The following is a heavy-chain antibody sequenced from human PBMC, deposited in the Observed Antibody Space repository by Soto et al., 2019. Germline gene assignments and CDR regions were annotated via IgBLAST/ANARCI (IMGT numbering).Heavy chain of an antibody. CDR3: GVPYYYDSSGYYPPHYYYYGMDV. D-gene: IGHD3-22*01. Sequence: GESLKISGKGSGYSVTIYWIGWVRQMPGKGLEWMGIIYPGDSDTRYSPSFQGQVTISADKSISTAYLQWSSLKASDTAMYYCGVPYYYDSSGYYPPHYYYYGMDVWGQGTTVTVSS. CDR1: GYSVTIYW. J-gene: IGHJ6*02. CDR2: IYPGDSDT. V-gene: IGHV5-51*01.